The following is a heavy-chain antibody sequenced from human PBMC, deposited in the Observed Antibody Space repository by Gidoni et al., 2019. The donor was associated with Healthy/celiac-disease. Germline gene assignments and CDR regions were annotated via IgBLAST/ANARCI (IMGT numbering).Heavy chain of an antibody. CDR3: AKDLTIFGVVTQYYFDY. V-gene: IGHV3-30*18. D-gene: IGHD3-3*01. J-gene: IGHJ4*02. CDR1: GFTFSSYG. Sequence: QVQLVESGGGVVQPGRSLRLSCAASGFTFSSYGMHWVRQAPGKGLEWVVVISYDGSNKYYADSVKGRFTISRDNSKNTLYLQMNSLRAEDTAVYYCAKDLTIFGVVTQYYFDYWGQGTLVTVSS. CDR2: ISYDGSNK.